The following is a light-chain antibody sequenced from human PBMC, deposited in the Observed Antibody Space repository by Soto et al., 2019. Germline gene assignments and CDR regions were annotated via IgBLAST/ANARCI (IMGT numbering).Light chain of an antibody. V-gene: IGKV2-28*01. J-gene: IGKJ4*01. CDR3: MQALQTPT. CDR1: QSLLHSNGYTY. Sequence: DIVMTQSPLFLPVTPGEPASISCRSSQSLLHSNGYTYLDWYLQKPGQSPQLLIFLGSNRASGVPDRFSGSGSGTDFTLKISRVEAEDVGVYYCMQALQTPTFGGGTKVEIK. CDR2: LGS.